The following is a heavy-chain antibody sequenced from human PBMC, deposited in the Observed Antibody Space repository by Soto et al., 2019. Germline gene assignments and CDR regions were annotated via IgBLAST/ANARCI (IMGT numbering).Heavy chain of an antibody. V-gene: IGHV3-30*03. CDR1: GFTFSSYG. D-gene: IGHD1-7*01. CDR3: VRGELRPRFDS. CDR2: ISYDGSNK. Sequence: QPGGSLRLSCAASGFTFSSYGMHWVRQAPGKGLEWVAVISYDGSNKYYADSVKGRFTISRDNSKNTLSLQMNSLRAEDTAVYYCVRGELRPRFDSWGQGTLVTVSS. J-gene: IGHJ4*02.